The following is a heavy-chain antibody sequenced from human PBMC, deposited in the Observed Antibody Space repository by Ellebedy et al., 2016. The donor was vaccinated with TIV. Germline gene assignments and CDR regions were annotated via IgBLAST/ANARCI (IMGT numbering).Heavy chain of an antibody. CDR2: IDPSDSYT. D-gene: IGHD1-20*01. CDR1: GYSFTSYW. CDR3: ARRGGPITGTISYYYYYGMDV. J-gene: IGHJ6*02. Sequence: GESLKISCKGSGYSFTSYWISWVLQMPGKGLERMGRIDPSDSYTNYSPSFQGHVTISANKSISTAYLQWSSLKASDTAMYYCARRGGPITGTISYYYYYGMDVWGQGTTVTVSS. V-gene: IGHV5-10-1*01.